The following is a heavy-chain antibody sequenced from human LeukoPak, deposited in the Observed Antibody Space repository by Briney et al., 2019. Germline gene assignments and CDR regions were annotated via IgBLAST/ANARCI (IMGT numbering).Heavy chain of an antibody. Sequence: GGSLRLSCAASGFTFSSYVMSWVRQAPGKGLEWVSGISDTGGTTYYAAPVKGRFTISRDDSKNTLYLQMTSLKTEDTAVYFCTTGAYYYGSGSYLGWGQGTLVTVSS. CDR3: TTGAYYYGSGSYLG. V-gene: IGHV3-23*01. D-gene: IGHD3-10*01. CDR2: ISDTGGTT. CDR1: GFTFSSYV. J-gene: IGHJ1*01.